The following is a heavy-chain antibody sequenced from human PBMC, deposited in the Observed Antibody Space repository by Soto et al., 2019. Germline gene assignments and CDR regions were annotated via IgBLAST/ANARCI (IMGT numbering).Heavy chain of an antibody. Sequence: GASGKVSCKASGSTFTGYFMHWVRQAPGQGLEWVGWINPYSGGADYAQSFQGRVTMTRDTSISTVYMELSRLRFDDTAVYYCARVIRGAYYNSPLDTWGQGTVVTVSS. V-gene: IGHV1-2*02. D-gene: IGHD3-10*01. J-gene: IGHJ5*02. CDR2: INPYSGGA. CDR3: ARVIRGAYYNSPLDT. CDR1: GSTFTGYF.